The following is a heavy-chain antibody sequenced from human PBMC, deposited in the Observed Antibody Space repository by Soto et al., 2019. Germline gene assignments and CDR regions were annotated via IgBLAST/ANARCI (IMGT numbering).Heavy chain of an antibody. CDR2: IYYSGST. Sequence: PSETLSLTCTVSGGSISSGDYYWSWIRQPPGKGLEWVGYIYYSGSTYYNPSLKSRVTISVDTSKNQFSLKLSSVTAAETAVYYCARAKIVPPAGLDPCGAGNPVTVSS. J-gene: IGHJ5*02. V-gene: IGHV4-30-4*01. CDR1: GGSISSGDYY. D-gene: IGHD5-12*01. CDR3: ARAKIVPPAGLDP.